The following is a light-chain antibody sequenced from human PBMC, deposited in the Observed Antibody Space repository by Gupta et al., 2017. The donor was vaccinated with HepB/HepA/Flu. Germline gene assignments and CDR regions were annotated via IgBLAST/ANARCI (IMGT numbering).Light chain of an antibody. J-gene: IGLJ1*01. CDR1: KLGDKY. CDR3: QAWDIDTLYV. Sequence: SYELTQPPSVSVSPGQTASITCSGDKLGDKYTSWYQQKPGQSPVLVIYQNTKRPAGIPERFSTSNSGNTATLTISGTQAMDEADYYCQAWDIDTLYVFGTGTKVTVL. CDR2: QNT. V-gene: IGLV3-1*01.